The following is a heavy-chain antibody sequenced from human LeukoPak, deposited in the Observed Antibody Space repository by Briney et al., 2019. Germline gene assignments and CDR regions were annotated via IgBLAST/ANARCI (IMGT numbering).Heavy chain of an antibody. CDR3: ARGDSSSSWLLSY. V-gene: IGHV1-69*02. J-gene: IGHJ4*02. CDR2: IIPILGIA. Sequence: SVKVSCKASGGTFSSYTISWVRQAPGQGLEWMGRIIPILGIANYAQKFQGRVTITADKSTSTAYMELSSLRSEDMAVYYCARGDSSSSWLLSYWGQGTLVTVSS. D-gene: IGHD6-6*01. CDR1: GGTFSSYT.